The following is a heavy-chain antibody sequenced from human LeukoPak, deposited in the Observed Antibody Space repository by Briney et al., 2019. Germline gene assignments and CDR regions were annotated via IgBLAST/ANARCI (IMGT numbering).Heavy chain of an antibody. J-gene: IGHJ4*02. V-gene: IGHV1-2*02. CDR2: INPDSGGT. D-gene: IGHD3-10*01. CDR3: ARRCGSGSYYKGVDY. CDR1: GYTFTDHH. Sequence: ASVKVSCKASGYTFTDHHLHWVRQAPGQGLEWMGWINPDSGGTKYAQKFQGRVTVTRDTSVSTAYMELSSLRSDDAALYYCARRCGSGSYYKGVDYWGQGTLVTVSS.